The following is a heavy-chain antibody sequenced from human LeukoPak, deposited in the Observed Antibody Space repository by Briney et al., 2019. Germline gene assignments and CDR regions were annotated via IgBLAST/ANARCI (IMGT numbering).Heavy chain of an antibody. CDR3: ARDREYSYGYAGGYDY. CDR2: INPSGGST. CDR1: GYTFTNYH. Sequence: ASVKVSCKASGYTFTNYHMNWVRQAPGQGLDWMGIINPSGGSTNYAQKFQERITLTRDTSTSTVYMELSCLRSEDTAVYYCARDREYSYGYAGGYDYWGQGTLVTVSS. V-gene: IGHV1-46*01. D-gene: IGHD5-18*01. J-gene: IGHJ4*02.